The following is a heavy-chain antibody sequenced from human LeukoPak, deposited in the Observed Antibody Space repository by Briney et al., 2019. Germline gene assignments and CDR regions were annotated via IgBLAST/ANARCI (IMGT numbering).Heavy chain of an antibody. D-gene: IGHD4-17*01. CDR2: IRSKANSYAT. CDR1: GFTFSSYT. Sequence: GGSLRLSCTASGFTFSSYTMNWVRQAPGKGLEWVGRIRSKANSYATAYAASVKGRFTISRDDSKNTAYLQMNSLKTEDTAVYYCTIPIATTVTTGRDYWGQGTLVTVSS. V-gene: IGHV3-73*01. J-gene: IGHJ4*02. CDR3: TIPIATTVTTGRDY.